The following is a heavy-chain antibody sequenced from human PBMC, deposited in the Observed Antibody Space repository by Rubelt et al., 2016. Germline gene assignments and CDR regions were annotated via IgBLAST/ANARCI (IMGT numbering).Heavy chain of an antibody. CDR2: INSDGSTA. D-gene: IGHD6-25*01. CDR1: GFTFSSYW. Sequence: EVQLVESGGGLVQPGGSLRLSCAASGFTFSSYWMHWVRQAPGKGLVWVSRINSDGSTASYADSVKGRFTISRDNAKNTLFLQKSRLRDEDTAVYYCGRGCEGQRGLNYWGQGTLVTVSS. V-gene: IGHV3-74*02. CDR3: GRGCEGQRGLNY. J-gene: IGHJ4*02.